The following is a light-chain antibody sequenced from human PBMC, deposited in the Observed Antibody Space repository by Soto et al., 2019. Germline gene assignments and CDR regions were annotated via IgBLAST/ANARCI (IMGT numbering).Light chain of an antibody. J-gene: IGLJ1*01. CDR1: SSDICGYNY. CDR3: ASYAGGKNFYV. V-gene: IGLV2-11*01. Sequence: QSALTQPRSVSGSPGQSVTISCTGTSSDICGYNYVSWYQQHPGKAPKFMIFDVSKRPSGVPDRFSGSKSGNTASLTISGLQAEAEADYYCASYAGGKNFYVFGTGTKVTVL. CDR2: DVS.